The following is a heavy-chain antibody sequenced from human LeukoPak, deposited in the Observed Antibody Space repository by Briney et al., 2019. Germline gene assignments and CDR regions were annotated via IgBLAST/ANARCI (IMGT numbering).Heavy chain of an antibody. CDR2: ISGSGGST. J-gene: IGHJ6*02. Sequence: PGGSLRLSCAASGFTFSNYYMSWVRQAPGKGLEWVSAISGSGGSTYYADSVKGRFTISRDNSKNTLYLQMNSLRAEDTAVYYCAKDLGSSWFYPYYYGMDVWGQGTTVTVSS. CDR1: GFTFSNYY. CDR3: AKDLGSSWFYPYYYGMDV. D-gene: IGHD6-13*01. V-gene: IGHV3-23*01.